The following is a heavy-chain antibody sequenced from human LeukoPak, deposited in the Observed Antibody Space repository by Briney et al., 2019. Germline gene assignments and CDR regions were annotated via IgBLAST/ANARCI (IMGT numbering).Heavy chain of an antibody. V-gene: IGHV3-21*01. CDR1: EFTFSGSG. J-gene: IGHJ6*03. CDR2: ISNSSSYT. CDR3: ARSPGAHYYYYMDV. Sequence: PGGSLRLSCAASEFTFSGSGMNWVRQAPGKGLEWVSYISNSSSYTYYADSVKGRFTISRDNAKNSLYLQMNSLRAEDTAVYYCARSPGAHYYYYMDVWGKGTTVTVSS. D-gene: IGHD1-26*01.